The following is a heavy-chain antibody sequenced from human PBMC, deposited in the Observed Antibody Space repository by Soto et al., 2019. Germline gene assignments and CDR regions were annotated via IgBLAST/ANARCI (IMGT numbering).Heavy chain of an antibody. Sequence: QVQLVESGGGVVQPGRSLRLSCAASGFTFSSYAMHWVRQAPGKGLEWVAVISYDGSNKYYADSVKGRFTISRDNXKXXLYLQMNSLRAEDTAVYYCARGLDCSGGSCSWFDPWGQGTLVTVSS. CDR2: ISYDGSNK. V-gene: IGHV3-30-3*01. CDR1: GFTFSSYA. J-gene: IGHJ5*02. CDR3: ARGLDCSGGSCSWFDP. D-gene: IGHD2-15*01.